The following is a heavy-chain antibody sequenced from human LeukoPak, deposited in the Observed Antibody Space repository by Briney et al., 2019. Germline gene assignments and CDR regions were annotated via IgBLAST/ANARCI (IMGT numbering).Heavy chain of an antibody. CDR3: ARERYGGNSVTAFDI. CDR1: GGSISSGGYS. D-gene: IGHD4-23*01. V-gene: IGHV4-30-2*01. CDR2: IYHSGSA. J-gene: IGHJ3*02. Sequence: SQTLSLTCAVSGGSISSGGYSWSWIRQPPGKGLEWIGYIYHSGSAYYNPSLKSRVTISVDRSKNQFSLKLSSVTAADTAAYYCARERYGGNSVTAFDIWGQGTMVTVSS.